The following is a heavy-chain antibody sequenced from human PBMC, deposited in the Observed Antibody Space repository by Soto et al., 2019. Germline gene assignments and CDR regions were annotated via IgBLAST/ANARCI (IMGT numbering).Heavy chain of an antibody. J-gene: IGHJ4*02. CDR3: ARGRYGDY. CDR2: IIAHNGNT. D-gene: IGHD1-1*01. CDR1: GYTFTSYG. V-gene: IGHV1-18*01. Sequence: QVHLVQSGAEVKKPGASVKVSCKASGYTFTSYGITWVRQAPGQGLEWMGWIIAHNGNTVNAKQLQGRVIVTRDTSTSTAYMERRSMISDDTAVHYCARGRYGDYWGQGALVTVSS.